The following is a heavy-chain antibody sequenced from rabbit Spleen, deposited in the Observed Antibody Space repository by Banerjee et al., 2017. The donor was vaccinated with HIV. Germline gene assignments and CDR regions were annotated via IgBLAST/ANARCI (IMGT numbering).Heavy chain of an antibody. V-gene: IGHV1S7*01. Sequence: QLKESGGGLVQPGGSLKLSCKASGFDFSSYYMSWVRQAPGKGLEWIGYIDPVFGSTYYASWVNGRFTISSHNAQNTLYLQLNSLTAADTATYFCARDGVSGVGYAYDLWGPGTLVTVS. CDR1: GFDFSSYY. J-gene: IGHJ4*01. CDR3: ARDGVSGVGYAYDL. D-gene: IGHD6-1*01. CDR2: IDPVFGST.